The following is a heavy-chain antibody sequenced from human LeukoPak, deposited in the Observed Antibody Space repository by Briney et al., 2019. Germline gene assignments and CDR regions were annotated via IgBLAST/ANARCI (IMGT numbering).Heavy chain of an antibody. CDR2: ISSTGGTT. D-gene: IGHD6-13*01. Sequence: GGSLRLSCAASGITFSSYGMSWVRQAPGKGLEWVSSISSTGGTTYYADSVKGRFTISRDDSKNTLYLQMNSLRAEDTAVYYCARDLSSSWYGHNWFDPWGQGTLVTVSS. CDR1: GITFSSYG. V-gene: IGHV3-23*01. CDR3: ARDLSSSWYGHNWFDP. J-gene: IGHJ5*02.